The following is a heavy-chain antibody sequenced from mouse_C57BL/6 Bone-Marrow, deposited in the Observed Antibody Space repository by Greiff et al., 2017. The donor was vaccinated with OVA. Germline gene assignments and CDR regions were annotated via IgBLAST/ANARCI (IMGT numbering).Heavy chain of an antibody. CDR3: VSPPLYYGRLDN. Sequence: EVQGVESGGGLVQPGGSLKLSCAASGFTFSDAWMDWVRQSPEKGLEWVAEIRNKANNHATYYAESVKGRFTISRDDSKSSVYLQMNSVRAEDTRIYFCVSPPLYYGRLDNWGQGTSDTVSS. J-gene: IGHJ4*01. V-gene: IGHV6-6*01. CDR1: GFTFSDAW. CDR2: IRNKANNHAT. D-gene: IGHD1-1*01.